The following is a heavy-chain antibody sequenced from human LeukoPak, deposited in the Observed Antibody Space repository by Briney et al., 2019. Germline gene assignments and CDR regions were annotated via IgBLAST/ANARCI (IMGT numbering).Heavy chain of an antibody. D-gene: IGHD3-9*01. CDR2: IIPIFGTA. V-gene: IGHV1-69*13. CDR1: GGTFSSYA. CDR3: AREGHYDILTGYYFDP. Sequence: SVKVSCKASGGTFSSYAISWVRQAPGQGLEWMGGIIPIFGTANYAQKFQGRVTITADESTSTAYMELSSPRSEDTAVYYCAREGHYDILTGYYFDPWGQGTLVTVSS. J-gene: IGHJ5*02.